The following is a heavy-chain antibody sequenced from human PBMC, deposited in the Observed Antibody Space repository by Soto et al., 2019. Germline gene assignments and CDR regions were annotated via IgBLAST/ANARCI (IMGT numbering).Heavy chain of an antibody. J-gene: IGHJ4*02. V-gene: IGHV3-66*01. CDR1: GFTVSTYY. CDR3: TRESAGAFAY. CDR2: MYSGGAA. D-gene: IGHD1-26*01. Sequence: PGGSLRLSCVASGFTVSTYYMNWVRQAPGKGLEWVSIMYSGGAAYYAHSVRDRFTISRDSSKNTLFLQMSSLRAEDSSVYYCTRESAGAFAYWGEGTLVPVSS.